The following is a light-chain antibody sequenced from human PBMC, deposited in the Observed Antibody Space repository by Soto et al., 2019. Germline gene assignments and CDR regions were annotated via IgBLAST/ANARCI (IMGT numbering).Light chain of an antibody. J-gene: IGLJ2*01. V-gene: IGLV2-14*01. Sequence: QSALTQPASVSGSPGQSITISCTGTSSDVGGYNYVSWYQRHPGKAPKLMIYDVNNRPSGVSNRFSGSKSGNTASLTISGLQAEDEADYYCSSYKSSNTPVVFGGGTKLTVL. CDR1: SSDVGGYNY. CDR2: DVN. CDR3: SSYKSSNTPVV.